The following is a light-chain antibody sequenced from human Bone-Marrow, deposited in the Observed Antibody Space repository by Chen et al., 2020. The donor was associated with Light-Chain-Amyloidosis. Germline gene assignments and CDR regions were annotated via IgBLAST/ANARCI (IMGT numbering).Light chain of an antibody. J-gene: IGKJ4*01. CDR1: QTNSSNY. CDR3: QQYGTSPLT. V-gene: IGKV3-20*01. Sequence: EIVLTKYPGTLCLSPGEGAKLSCRASQTNSSNYLTWYQQKFCQAPRLLIYGSSSRATGIPNRFTGSGSGTDFTLTINRLEPEDFAMYYCQQYGTSPLTFGGGTKVEIK. CDR2: GSS.